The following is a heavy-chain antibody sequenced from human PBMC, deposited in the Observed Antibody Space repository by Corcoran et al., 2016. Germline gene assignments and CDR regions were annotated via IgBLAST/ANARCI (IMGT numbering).Heavy chain of an antibody. J-gene: IGHJ6*02. D-gene: IGHD3-10*01. CDR2: IRGKANSYAT. Sequence: EVQLVESGGGLVQPGGSLKLSCAASGFTFSGSAAHWVRQASGKGLEWVGRIRGKANSYATAYAASVKGRFTISRDDSKNTAYLQMNSLKTEDTAVYYCTRLRGDPYVDYYYGMDVWGQGTTVTVSS. CDR3: TRLRGDPYVDYYYGMDV. CDR1: GFTFSGSA. V-gene: IGHV3-73*02.